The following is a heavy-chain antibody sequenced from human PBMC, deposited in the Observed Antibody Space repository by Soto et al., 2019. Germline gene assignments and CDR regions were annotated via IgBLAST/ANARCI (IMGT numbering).Heavy chain of an antibody. J-gene: IGHJ4*02. V-gene: IGHV4-34*01. CDR2: INHSGST. CDR3: ARETGYSSSWSGEVDY. CDR1: GGSFSGYY. Sequence: QVQLQQWGAGLLKPSETLSLTCAVYGGSFSGYYWSWIRQPPGKGLEWIGEINHSGSTNYNPSLMSRVTRRVDTSKNQFSRELSSVTAADTAGDYCARETGYSSSWSGEVDYWGQGTLVTVSS. D-gene: IGHD6-13*01.